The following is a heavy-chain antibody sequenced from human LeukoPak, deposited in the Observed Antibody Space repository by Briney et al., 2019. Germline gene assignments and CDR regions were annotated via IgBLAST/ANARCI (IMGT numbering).Heavy chain of an antibody. CDR2: IIPILGIA. J-gene: IGHJ4*02. V-gene: IGHV1-69*04. Sequence: SVKVSCKASGGTFSSYAISWVRQAPGQGLEWMGRIIPILGIANYAQKFQGRVTITADKSTSTAYMELSSLRSEDTAAYYCARLHWTYGDARLFDYWGQGTLVTVSS. CDR1: GGTFSSYA. D-gene: IGHD4-17*01. CDR3: ARLHWTYGDARLFDY.